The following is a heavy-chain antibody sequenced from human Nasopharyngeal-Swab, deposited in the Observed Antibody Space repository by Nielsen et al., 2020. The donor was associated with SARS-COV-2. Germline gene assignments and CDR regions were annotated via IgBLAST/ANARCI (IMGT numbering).Heavy chain of an antibody. J-gene: IGHJ5*02. Sequence: GGSLRLSCIGFGYSFANYWIGWVRQMPGKGLEWKGSIYPGNSDTRYSPAFHGRVTISADKSINTAYLQWTSLRASDTAVYYCARRAARDGYNYEVDPWGQGTLVTVSS. CDR2: IYPGNSDT. V-gene: IGHV5-51*01. CDR1: GYSFANYW. CDR3: ARRAARDGYNYEVDP. D-gene: IGHD5-24*01.